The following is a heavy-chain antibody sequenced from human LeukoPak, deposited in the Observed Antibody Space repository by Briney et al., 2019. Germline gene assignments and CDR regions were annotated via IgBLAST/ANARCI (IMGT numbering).Heavy chain of an antibody. CDR1: GYTFTSYG. Sequence: ASVKVSCKASGYTFTSYGISWVRQAPGQGLEWIGWISAYNGNTNYAQKLQGRVTMTTDTSTSTAYMELRSLRSDDTAVYYCARDVMYPAFGSLDYWGQGTLVTVSS. D-gene: IGHD3-10*01. CDR2: ISAYNGNT. CDR3: ARDVMYPAFGSLDY. J-gene: IGHJ4*02. V-gene: IGHV1-18*01.